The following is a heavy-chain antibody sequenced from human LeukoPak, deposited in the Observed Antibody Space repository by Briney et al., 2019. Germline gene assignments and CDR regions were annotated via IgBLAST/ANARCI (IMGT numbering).Heavy chain of an antibody. CDR2: IYHRGST. CDR1: GYSISSDYY. J-gene: IGHJ4*02. Sequence: KPSETLSLTCTVSGYSISSDYYWGWIRQPPGKGLEWIASIYHRGSTYYNPSLKSRVTISVDTSKNQFSLKLSSVTAADTAVYYCARHGTDYYGSGEYYFDYWGQGTLVTVSS. CDR3: ARHGTDYYGSGEYYFDY. D-gene: IGHD3-10*01. V-gene: IGHV4-38-2*02.